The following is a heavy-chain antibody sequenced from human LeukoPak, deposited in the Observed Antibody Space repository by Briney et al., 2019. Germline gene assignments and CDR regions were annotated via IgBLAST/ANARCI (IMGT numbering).Heavy chain of an antibody. CDR1: GYTFTSYA. D-gene: IGHD3-10*01. CDR2: INAGNGNT. V-gene: IGHV1-3*01. Sequence: ASVKVSCKASGYTFTSYAMHWVRQAPGQRLEWMGWINAGNGNTKYSQKFQGRVTITRDISASTAYMELSSLRSEDTAVYYCARDDVTMVRGVRISYYYYGMDVWGKGTTVTVSS. CDR3: ARDDVTMVRGVRISYYYYGMDV. J-gene: IGHJ6*04.